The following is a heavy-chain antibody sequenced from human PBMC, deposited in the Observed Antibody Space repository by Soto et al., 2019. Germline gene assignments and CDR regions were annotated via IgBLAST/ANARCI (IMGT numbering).Heavy chain of an antibody. Sequence: NPSETLSLTCTVSGGSISSSSYYWGWIRQPPGKGLEWIGSIYYSGSTYYNPSLKSRVTISVDTSKNQFSLKLSSVTAADTAVYYCARQGYQLPHHGGFDPWGQGTLVTVSS. CDR1: GGSISSSSYY. V-gene: IGHV4-39*01. CDR2: IYYSGST. J-gene: IGHJ5*02. CDR3: ARQGYQLPHHGGFDP. D-gene: IGHD2-2*01.